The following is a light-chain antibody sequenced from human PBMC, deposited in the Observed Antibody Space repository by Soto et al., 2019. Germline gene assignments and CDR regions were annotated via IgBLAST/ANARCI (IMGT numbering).Light chain of an antibody. CDR3: QESISAPFT. CDR2: AAY. CDR1: QSISSY. Sequence: DIQMTQSPSSLSASVGDRVTIACRASQSISSYLNWYQQKPGKAPKLLIYAAYSLQSGVPSRFSGSGSGTDFTLTIAGLQPEDSASYFCQESISAPFTFGGGTKVEIK. J-gene: IGKJ4*01. V-gene: IGKV1-39*01.